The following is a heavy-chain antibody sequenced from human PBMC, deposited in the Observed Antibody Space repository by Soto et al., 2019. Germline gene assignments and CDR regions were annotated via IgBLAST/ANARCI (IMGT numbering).Heavy chain of an antibody. V-gene: IGHV3-7*03. D-gene: IGHD6-19*01. CDR3: ARHFRGSGRYFFHH. CDR2: INQDGSGT. CDR1: EFNFIGSF. Sequence: PGGSLRLSCIASEFNFIGSFMGWVGRAPGKGLEWVANINQDGSGTYYVDSVKGRFTISTDNAKNSLYLHLNSLRAEDTAVYYCARHFRGSGRYFFHHWAQGTLVTVSS. J-gene: IGHJ4*02.